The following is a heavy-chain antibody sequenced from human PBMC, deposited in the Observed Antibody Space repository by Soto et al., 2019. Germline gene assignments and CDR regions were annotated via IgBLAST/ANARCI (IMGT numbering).Heavy chain of an antibody. Sequence: QVQLVQSGAEVKKPGSSVKVSCKASGGTFSSFVISWVRQAPGQGLEWMGGIIPIFDTSNYAQKFQGRITITADASTSTAYMELRSLRSEDTAVYYCARDSGAYSGSDTWFDPWGQGTLVTVSS. J-gene: IGHJ5*02. V-gene: IGHV1-69*01. CDR3: ARDSGAYSGSDTWFDP. D-gene: IGHD5-12*01. CDR2: IIPIFDTS. CDR1: GGTFSSFV.